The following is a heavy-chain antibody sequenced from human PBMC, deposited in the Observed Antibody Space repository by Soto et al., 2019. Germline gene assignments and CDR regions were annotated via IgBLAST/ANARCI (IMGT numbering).Heavy chain of an antibody. J-gene: IGHJ4*02. CDR3: TTEPSYYDILTGYYDEYYFDY. V-gene: IGHV3-15*01. CDR2: IKSKTDGGTT. D-gene: IGHD3-9*01. CDR1: GFTFSNAW. Sequence: GGSLRLSCAASGFTFSNAWMSWVRQAPGKGLEWVGRIKSKTDGGTTDYAAPVKGRFTISRDDSKNTLYLQVNSLKTEDTAVYYCTTEPSYYDILTGYYDEYYFDYWGQGTLVTVPS.